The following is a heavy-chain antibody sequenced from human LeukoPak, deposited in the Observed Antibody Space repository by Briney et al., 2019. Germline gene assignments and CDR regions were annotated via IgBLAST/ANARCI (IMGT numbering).Heavy chain of an antibody. J-gene: IGHJ4*02. CDR3: TRGARRSASGDYFDY. CDR2: INPNGGST. Sequence: ASVNVSCKASGYTFTTYYMHWVRQAPGQGFEWMGIINPNGGSTSYAQKFQGRVTMTRDMSTSTVYMELSSLRSEDTAVYYCTRGARRSASGDYFDYWGQGTLVTVSS. CDR1: GYTFTTYY. D-gene: IGHD6-25*01. V-gene: IGHV1-46*01.